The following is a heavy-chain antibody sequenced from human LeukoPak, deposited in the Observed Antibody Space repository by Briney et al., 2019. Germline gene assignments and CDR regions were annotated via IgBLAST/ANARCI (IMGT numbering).Heavy chain of an antibody. V-gene: IGHV3-11*01. CDR3: ARVQPHYYDSSGYPPDY. D-gene: IGHD3-22*01. CDR1: GFTFSDYY. CDR2: ISSSGSTI. J-gene: IGHJ4*02. Sequence: PGGSLRLSCAASGFTFSDYYMSWIRQAPGKGPEWVSYISSSGSTIYYADSVEGRFTISRDNAKNSLYLQMNSLRAEDTAVYYCARVQPHYYDSSGYPPDYWGQGTLVTVSS.